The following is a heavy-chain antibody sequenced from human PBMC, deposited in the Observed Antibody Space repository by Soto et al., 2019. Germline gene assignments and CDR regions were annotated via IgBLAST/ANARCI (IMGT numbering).Heavy chain of an antibody. CDR3: ARHPGYYDILTGYTTYYFDY. CDR2: FFSRGNT. Sequence: SETLSLTCPVSGGSIGTYYWSWIRQPPGKGLDLFVFFFSRGNTAYTPSFKIRVTISLDTPKNHFSLKLSFVPAADTAVYYCARHPGYYDILTGYTTYYFDYWGQGILVTVPS. D-gene: IGHD3-9*01. J-gene: IGHJ4*02. CDR1: GGSIGTYY. V-gene: IGHV4-59*08.